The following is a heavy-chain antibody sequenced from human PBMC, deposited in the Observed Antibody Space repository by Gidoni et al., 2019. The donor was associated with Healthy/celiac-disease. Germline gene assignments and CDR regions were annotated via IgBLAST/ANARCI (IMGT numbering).Heavy chain of an antibody. CDR2: ISAYNGNT. D-gene: IGHD3-22*01. Sequence: QVQLVQSGAEVKKPGASVKVSCTASGYTFTSYGISWVRQAPGKGLEWMGWISAYNGNTNYAQKLQGRVTMTTDTSTSTAYMELRSLRSDDTAVYYCARVRIDYYDSSGYFRAFDIWGQGTMVTVSS. CDR1: GYTFTSYG. V-gene: IGHV1-18*01. CDR3: ARVRIDYYDSSGYFRAFDI. J-gene: IGHJ3*02.